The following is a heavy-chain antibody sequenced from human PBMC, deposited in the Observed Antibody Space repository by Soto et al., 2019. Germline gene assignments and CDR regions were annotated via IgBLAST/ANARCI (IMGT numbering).Heavy chain of an antibody. V-gene: IGHV1-69*13. Sequence: SVKVSCKASGGTFSSYAISWVRQAPGQGLEWMGGIIPIFGTANYAQKFQGRVTITADESTSTAYMELSSLRSEDTAVYYCARDHVGVNYDFWSGYRSYYGMDVWGQGTTVTVSS. CDR3: ARDHVGVNYDFWSGYRSYYGMDV. D-gene: IGHD3-3*01. CDR2: IIPIFGTA. CDR1: GGTFSSYA. J-gene: IGHJ6*02.